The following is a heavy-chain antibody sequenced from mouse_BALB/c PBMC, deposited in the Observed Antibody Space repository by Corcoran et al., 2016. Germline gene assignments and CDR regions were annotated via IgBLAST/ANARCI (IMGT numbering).Heavy chain of an antibody. Sequence: QVQLQQCGAELVRPGTSVRMSCMAAGYTFTNYWIGWVKQRPGHGLEWIGDIYPGGIYTNYNEKFKGKASLTADTSSSTAYMQLSSLTSEDSAMYYCARYGYGNYVGYFDVWGAGTTVTVSS. CDR3: ARYGYGNYVGYFDV. CDR2: IYPGGIYT. D-gene: IGHD2-1*01. J-gene: IGHJ1*01. CDR1: GYTFTNYW. V-gene: IGHV1-63*02.